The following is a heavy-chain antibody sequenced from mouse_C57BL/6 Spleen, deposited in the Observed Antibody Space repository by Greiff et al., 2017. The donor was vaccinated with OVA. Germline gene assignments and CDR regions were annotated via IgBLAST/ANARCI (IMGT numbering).Heavy chain of an antibody. CDR2: IYPSDSET. J-gene: IGHJ4*01. V-gene: IGHV1-61*01. CDR1: GYTFTDYE. Sequence: VQVVESGAELVRPGASVTLSCKASGYTFTDYEMHWVKQRPGQGLEWIGNIYPSDSETHYNQKFKDKATLTVDKSSSTAYMQLSSLTSEDSAVYYCARSGTVYAMDYWGQGTSVTVSS. CDR3: ARSGTVYAMDY. D-gene: IGHD4-1*01.